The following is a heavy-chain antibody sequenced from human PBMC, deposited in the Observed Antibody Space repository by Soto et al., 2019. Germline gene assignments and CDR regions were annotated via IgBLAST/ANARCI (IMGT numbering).Heavy chain of an antibody. CDR1: GFTFSSYG. V-gene: IGHV3-33*01. CDR2: IWYDGSNK. Sequence: GGSLRLSCAASGFTFSSYGMHWVRQAPGKGLEWVAVIWYDGSNKYYADSVKGRFTISRDNSKNTLYLQMNSLRAEDTAVFYCARDAITMVRGVVGYGMDVWGQGTTVTVSS. J-gene: IGHJ6*02. CDR3: ARDAITMVRGVVGYGMDV. D-gene: IGHD3-10*01.